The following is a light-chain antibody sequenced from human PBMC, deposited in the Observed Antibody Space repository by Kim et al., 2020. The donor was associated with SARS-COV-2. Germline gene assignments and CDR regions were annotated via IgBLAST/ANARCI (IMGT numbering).Light chain of an antibody. CDR3: QQSYSTPRT. J-gene: IGKJ4*01. CDR2: AAS. CDR1: QNISDY. V-gene: IGKV1-39*01. Sequence: SASVGDRVTITCRASQNISDYLNWYQQKPGKAPKVLISAASSLQSGVPSRFSGSGSGTDFTLTFTSLQPEDFATYYCQQSYSTPRTFGGGTKLEI.